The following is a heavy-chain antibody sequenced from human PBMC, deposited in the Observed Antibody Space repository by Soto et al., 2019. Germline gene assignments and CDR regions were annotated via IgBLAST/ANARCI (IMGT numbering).Heavy chain of an antibody. V-gene: IGHV1-69*01. CDR1: GGTLNNYA. CDR3: AAGGSWARLDN. CDR2: IIPAFGPA. D-gene: IGHD6-13*01. J-gene: IGHJ4*02. Sequence: QVQLVQSGAEVKKPGSSLKVSCTASGGTLNNYAISWLRQAPGQGLEWMGGIIPAFGPAIYAQKFQGRVSITADESTQTAHMDLSSLRSEDTAVYYCAAGGSWARLDNWGQGTLVTVSS.